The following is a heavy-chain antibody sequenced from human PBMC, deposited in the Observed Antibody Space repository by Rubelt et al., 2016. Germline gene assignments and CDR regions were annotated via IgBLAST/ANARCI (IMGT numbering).Heavy chain of an antibody. J-gene: IGHJ4*02. CDR2: VIHILSRT. Sequence: QVQLVQSGAEVKKPGASVKVSCKVSGYTLTELSMHWVRQAPGQGLEWLGGVIHILSRTDYAQRFPGRVTITAEEATGTAYMEMSSLRPEDTAVYYCARDGDSTGDYWGQGTLVIVSS. D-gene: IGHD6-19*01. CDR1: GYTLTELS. CDR3: ARDGDSTGDY. V-gene: IGHV1-69*13.